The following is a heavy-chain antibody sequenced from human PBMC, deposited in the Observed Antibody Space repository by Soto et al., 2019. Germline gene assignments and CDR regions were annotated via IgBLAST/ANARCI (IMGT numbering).Heavy chain of an antibody. J-gene: IGHJ4*02. CDR3: ARGGYSGYDLTFVY. Sequence: GGSLRLSCAASGFTFSSYWMSWVRQAPGKGLEWVANIKQDGSEKYYVDSVKGRFTISRDNAKNSLYLQMNSLRAEDTAVYYCARGGYSGYDLTFVYWGQGTLVTVS. CDR2: IKQDGSEK. V-gene: IGHV3-7*01. D-gene: IGHD5-12*01. CDR1: GFTFSSYW.